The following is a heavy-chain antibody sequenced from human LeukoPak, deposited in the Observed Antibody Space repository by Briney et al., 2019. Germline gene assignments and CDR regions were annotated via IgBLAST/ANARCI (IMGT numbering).Heavy chain of an antibody. Sequence: GGPLRLSCAASGFTFSSCVMHWVRQAPGKGLEWVAVIWYDGSNEYYADSVKGRFTISRDNSKSTLYLQMNSLRAEDTAVYYCARAQRGYLDYWGQGTLVTVSS. CDR1: GFTFSSCV. CDR2: IWYDGSNE. V-gene: IGHV3-33*08. CDR3: ARAQRGYLDY. J-gene: IGHJ4*02.